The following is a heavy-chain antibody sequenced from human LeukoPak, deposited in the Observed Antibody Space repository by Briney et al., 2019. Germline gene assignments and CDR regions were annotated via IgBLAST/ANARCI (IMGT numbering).Heavy chain of an antibody. V-gene: IGHV3-23*01. CDR1: GFTFSSYA. Sequence: PGGSLRLSCAASGFTFSSYAMSWVRQAPGKGLEWVSAISGSGGSTYYADSVKGRFTISRDNSKNTLYLQMNSLRAEDTAVYYCAKDIIGIVVVPAALGLDAFDIWGQGTMVTVSS. J-gene: IGHJ3*02. D-gene: IGHD2-2*01. CDR3: AKDIIGIVVVPAALGLDAFDI. CDR2: ISGSGGST.